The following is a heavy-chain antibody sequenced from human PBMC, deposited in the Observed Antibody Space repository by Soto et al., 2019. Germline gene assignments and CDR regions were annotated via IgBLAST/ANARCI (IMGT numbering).Heavy chain of an antibody. V-gene: IGHV3-23*01. Sequence: GGSLRLSCAASGFTFSTYGMTWVRQGAGQGLEWVSATSGSGSATYYADSVKGRFTISRDNLDNILYLQMNSLRAEDTAIYYCAKGLHYDFWSGYSHHFDYWGQGTQVTVSS. CDR2: TSGSGSAT. J-gene: IGHJ4*02. CDR3: AKGLHYDFWSGYSHHFDY. D-gene: IGHD3-3*01. CDR1: GFTFSTYG.